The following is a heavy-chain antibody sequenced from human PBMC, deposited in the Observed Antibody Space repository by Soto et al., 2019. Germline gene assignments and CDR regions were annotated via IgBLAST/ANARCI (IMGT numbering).Heavy chain of an antibody. D-gene: IGHD3-10*01. J-gene: IGHJ4*02. CDR2: INHSGSN. V-gene: IGHV4-34*01. Sequence: LSLTCAVYGGSLSGYYWSWIRQPPGKGLEWVGEINHSGSNNYNPSLKSRVTISVNTSKNPFSLKLSSVTAADTVVYYCARGDMMSSSPNNYYGSGSYYCGLDYWGQGTLVTVSS. CDR3: ARGDMMSSSPNNYYGSGSYYCGLDY. CDR1: GGSLSGYY.